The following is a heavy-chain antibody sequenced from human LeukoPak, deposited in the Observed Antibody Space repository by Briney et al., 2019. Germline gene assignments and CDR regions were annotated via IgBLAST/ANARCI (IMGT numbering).Heavy chain of an antibody. Sequence: PGGSLRLSCAASGFTFSSYAMHWVRQAPGKGLEWVAVISYDGSNKYYADSVKGRFTISRDNSKNTLYLQMNSLRAEDTAVYYRASGGYVLNDAFDIWGQGTMVTVSS. CDR2: ISYDGSNK. V-gene: IGHV3-30-3*01. CDR3: ASGGYVLNDAFDI. CDR1: GFTFSSYA. D-gene: IGHD5-12*01. J-gene: IGHJ3*02.